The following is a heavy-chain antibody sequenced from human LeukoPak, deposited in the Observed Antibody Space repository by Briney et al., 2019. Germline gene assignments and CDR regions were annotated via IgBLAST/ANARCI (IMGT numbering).Heavy chain of an antibody. CDR1: GYTFTSYY. V-gene: IGHV1-46*01. CDR2: INPSGGST. CDR3: ARCGVDVVLLWPDFDY. D-gene: IGHD3-10*01. J-gene: IGHJ4*02. Sequence: ASVKVSCKASGYTFTSYYMHWVRQAPGQGLEWMGIINPSGGSTSYAQKFQGRVTMTRDTSTSTVYMELSSPRSEDTAVYYCARCGVDVVLLWPDFDYWGQGTLVTVSS.